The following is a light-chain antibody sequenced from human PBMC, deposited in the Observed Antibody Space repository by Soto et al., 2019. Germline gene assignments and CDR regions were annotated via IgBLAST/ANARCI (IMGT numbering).Light chain of an antibody. CDR1: SSDVGAYNY. CDR3: SSYAGSNNVVI. CDR2: EVT. Sequence: QSALTQPPSASGSPGQSVTISCTGTSSDVGAYNYVSWYQQHPGTVPKLMIYEVTKRPSGVPDRFSGSKSGNTASLTVSGLQAEDEADYYCSSYAGSNNVVIFGGGTKLTVL. V-gene: IGLV2-8*01. J-gene: IGLJ2*01.